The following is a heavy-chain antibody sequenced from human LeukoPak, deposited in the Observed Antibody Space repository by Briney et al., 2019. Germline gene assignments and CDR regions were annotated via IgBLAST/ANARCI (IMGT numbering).Heavy chain of an antibody. V-gene: IGHV3-11*01. J-gene: IGHJ5*02. Sequence: GGSLRLSCTASGFTFSDYYMSWIRQAPGKGLEWLSYISTSGGSVSYVDSVKGRFTISRDNAKNSVYLQIDSLRAEDTAMYYCARDRQFRLHDPWGQGILVTVSS. CDR3: ARDRQFRLHDP. CDR2: ISTSGGSV. CDR1: GFTFSDYY. D-gene: IGHD3-16*01.